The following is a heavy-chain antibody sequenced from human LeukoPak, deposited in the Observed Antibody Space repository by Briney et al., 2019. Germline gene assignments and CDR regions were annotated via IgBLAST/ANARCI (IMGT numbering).Heavy chain of an antibody. D-gene: IGHD4-17*01. Sequence: GGSLRLSCTTPKFNLRNYGLTWVRQTPGKELEWVSSISGNGGNTQYAASVQGRFTISRDNSKNTLYLQMNSLRGEDTAVYYCAKDPNGDYIGAFDIWGQGTMVTVSS. CDR1: KFNLRNYG. J-gene: IGHJ3*02. CDR3: AKDPNGDYIGAFDI. V-gene: IGHV3-23*01. CDR2: ISGNGGNT.